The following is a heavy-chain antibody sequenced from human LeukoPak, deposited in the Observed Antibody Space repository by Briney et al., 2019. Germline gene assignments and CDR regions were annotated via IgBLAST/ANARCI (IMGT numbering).Heavy chain of an antibody. Sequence: SETLSLTCTVSGGSISSADYYWSWIRQPPGKGLEWIGEINHSGSTNYNPSLKSRVTISVDTSKNQFSLKLSSVTAADTAVYYCARPRYSYGLDAFDIWGQGTMVTVSS. CDR1: GGSISSADYY. J-gene: IGHJ3*02. CDR2: INHSGST. V-gene: IGHV4-34*01. CDR3: ARPRYSYGLDAFDI. D-gene: IGHD5-18*01.